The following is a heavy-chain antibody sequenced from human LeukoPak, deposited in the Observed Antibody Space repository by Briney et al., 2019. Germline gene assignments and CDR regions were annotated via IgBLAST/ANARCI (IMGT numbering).Heavy chain of an antibody. D-gene: IGHD3-22*01. Sequence: ASVKVSCKASGYTFTSYAMHWVRQAPGQRLEWMGWINAGNGNTKYSQKFQGRVAITRDTSASTAYMELSSLRSEDTAVYYCARARVLYDSGGYYPWGQGTLVTVSS. CDR1: GYTFTSYA. V-gene: IGHV1-3*01. J-gene: IGHJ5*02. CDR2: INAGNGNT. CDR3: ARARVLYDSGGYYP.